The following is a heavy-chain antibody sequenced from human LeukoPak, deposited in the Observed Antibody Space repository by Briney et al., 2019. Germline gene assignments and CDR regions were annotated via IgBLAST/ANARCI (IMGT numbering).Heavy chain of an antibody. V-gene: IGHV3-66*01. CDR2: IWSGGGA. CDR1: GFSVSDTY. D-gene: IGHD3-10*01. Sequence: GGSLRLSCGASGFSVSDTYMSWVRQGPGKGLEWVSVIWSGGGAYYADSVKGRFPISRDNAKNTLYLQMNSLRAEDTAVYYCAREVRGGVLTYWGQGTLVTVSS. CDR3: AREVRGGVLTY. J-gene: IGHJ4*02.